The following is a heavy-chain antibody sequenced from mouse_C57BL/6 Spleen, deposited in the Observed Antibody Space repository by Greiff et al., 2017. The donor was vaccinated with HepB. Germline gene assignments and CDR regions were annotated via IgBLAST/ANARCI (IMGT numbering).Heavy chain of an antibody. CDR3: TYGNYGYFDV. V-gene: IGHV3-1*01. D-gene: IGHD2-1*01. CDR2: ISYSGST. Sequence: EVQLQQSGPGMVKPSQSLSLTCTVTGYSITSGYDWHWIRHFPGNKLEWMGYISYSGSTNYNPSLKSRISITHDTSKNHFFLKLNSVTTEDTATYYCTYGNYGYFDVWGTGTTVTVSS. J-gene: IGHJ1*03. CDR1: GYSITSGYD.